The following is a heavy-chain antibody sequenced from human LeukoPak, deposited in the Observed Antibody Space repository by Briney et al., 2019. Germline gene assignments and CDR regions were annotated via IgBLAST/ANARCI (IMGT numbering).Heavy chain of an antibody. Sequence: PGGSLRLSCAASGFTFSSYGMHWVRQAPGKGLEWVAVISYDGSNKYYADSVKGRFTISRDNSKNTLYLQMNSLRAEDTAVYYCARESTIPDAFDIWGQGTMVTVSS. CDR1: GFTFSSYG. V-gene: IGHV3-30*19. CDR3: ARESTIPDAFDI. J-gene: IGHJ3*02. D-gene: IGHD3-3*01. CDR2: ISYDGSNK.